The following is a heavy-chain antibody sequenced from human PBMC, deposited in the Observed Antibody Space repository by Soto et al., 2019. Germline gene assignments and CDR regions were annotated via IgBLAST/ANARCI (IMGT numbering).Heavy chain of an antibody. J-gene: IGHJ6*02. D-gene: IGHD2-15*01. CDR1: GFTFSSYA. V-gene: IGHV3-30-3*01. CDR2: ISYDGSNK. Sequence: GGSLRLSCAASGFTFSSYAMHWVRQAPGKGLEWVAVISYDGSNKYYADSVKGRFTISRDNSKNTLYLQMNSLRAEDTAVYYCARDGRYCSGGSCYLPSEDGMDVWGQGTTVTVSS. CDR3: ARDGRYCSGGSCYLPSEDGMDV.